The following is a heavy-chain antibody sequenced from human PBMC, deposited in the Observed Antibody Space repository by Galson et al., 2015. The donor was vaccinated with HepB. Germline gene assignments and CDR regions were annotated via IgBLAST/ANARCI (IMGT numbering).Heavy chain of an antibody. CDR1: GFTFSSYS. D-gene: IGHD3-22*01. V-gene: IGHV3-21*04. Sequence: SLRLSCAASGFTFSSYSMNWVRQAPGKGLEWVSSISSSSSYIYYADSVKGRFTISRDNSKNTLYLQMNSLRAEDTAVYYCAKDRGDSSGYWNWYFDLWGRGTLVTVSS. CDR3: AKDRGDSSGYWNWYFDL. J-gene: IGHJ2*01. CDR2: ISSSSSYI.